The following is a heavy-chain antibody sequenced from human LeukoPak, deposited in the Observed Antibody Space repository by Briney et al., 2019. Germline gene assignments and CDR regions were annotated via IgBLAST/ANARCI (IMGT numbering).Heavy chain of an antibody. CDR3: ARAEKAVTGTLDS. V-gene: IGHV4-59*01. CDR2: MYNRGST. CDR1: GDSISNYY. J-gene: IGHJ4*02. Sequence: SETLSLTCTVSGDSISNYYWSWIRQSPGRELEWIGYMYNRGSTIYNPSLKSRVTISTDTSKNQFSLRLTSVTAADTAVYYCARAEKAVTGTLDSWGQGTLITVSS. D-gene: IGHD6-19*01.